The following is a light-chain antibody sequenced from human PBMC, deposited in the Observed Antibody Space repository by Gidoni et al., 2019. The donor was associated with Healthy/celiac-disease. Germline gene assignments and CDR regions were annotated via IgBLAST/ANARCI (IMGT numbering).Light chain of an antibody. V-gene: IGKV1-39*01. CDR1: QSISSY. CDR2: AAS. J-gene: IGKJ5*01. Sequence: IQITKSPSSLSASVGDRVTITCRASQSISSYFNWYQQKPGKAPKLLIYAASSLQSGVPSRFSGSGSGTDFTLTISSLQPEDFATYYCQQSYSTPITFGQGTRLEIK. CDR3: QQSYSTPIT.